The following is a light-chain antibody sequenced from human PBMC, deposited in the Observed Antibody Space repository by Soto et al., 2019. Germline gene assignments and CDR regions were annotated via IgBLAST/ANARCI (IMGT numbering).Light chain of an antibody. CDR2: DNN. Sequence: VLTQPPSVSAAPGQKVTISCSGSSSNIGNNYVSWYQQLPGTAPKLLIYDNNKRPSGIPDRFSGSKSGTSATLGITGLQTGDEADYYCGTWDSSLSAGVFGTGTKVTVL. CDR1: SSNIGNNY. CDR3: GTWDSSLSAGV. V-gene: IGLV1-51*01. J-gene: IGLJ1*01.